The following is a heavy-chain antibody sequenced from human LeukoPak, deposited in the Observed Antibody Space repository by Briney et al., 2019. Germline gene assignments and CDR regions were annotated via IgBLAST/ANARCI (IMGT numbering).Heavy chain of an antibody. CDR1: GYTFTGYY. CDR3: AKTPNSGWYEGDFDY. Sequence: ASVKVSCKASGYTFTGYYMHWVRQAPGQGLEWMGWISAYNGNTKYAQNFQGRFTMTTDTSTSTAYMELRSLTSDDTAVYYCAKTPNSGWYEGDFDYWGQGTLVTVSS. CDR2: ISAYNGNT. D-gene: IGHD6-19*01. J-gene: IGHJ4*02. V-gene: IGHV1-18*04.